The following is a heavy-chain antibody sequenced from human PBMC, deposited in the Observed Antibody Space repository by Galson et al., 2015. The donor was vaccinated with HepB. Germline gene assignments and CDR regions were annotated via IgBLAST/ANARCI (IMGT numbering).Heavy chain of an antibody. CDR2: FSGPVATT. CDR3: AKATSGTCSGANCYYFDF. V-gene: IGHV3-23*01. Sequence: SLRLSCAASGFTFSSYAMSWVRQTPEKGLEWVSTFSGPVATTYHAASVKGRFPISRDNSKNTLSLQMNGLRADDTAVYYCAKATSGTCSGANCYYFDFWGQGALVTVSS. J-gene: IGHJ4*02. CDR1: GFTFSSYA. D-gene: IGHD2-15*01.